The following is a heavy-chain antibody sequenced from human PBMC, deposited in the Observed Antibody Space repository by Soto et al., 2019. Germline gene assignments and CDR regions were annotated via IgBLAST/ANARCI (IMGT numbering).Heavy chain of an antibody. CDR2: INHSGST. D-gene: IGHD6-19*01. Sequence: SETLSLTCAVYGGSFSGYYWSWIRQPPGKGLEWIGEINHSGSTNYNPSLKSRVTISVDTSKNQFSLKLSSVTAADTAVYYCARGVRIAVAGFFDYWGQGTLVTVSS. CDR1: GGSFSGYY. CDR3: ARGVRIAVAGFFDY. V-gene: IGHV4-34*01. J-gene: IGHJ4*02.